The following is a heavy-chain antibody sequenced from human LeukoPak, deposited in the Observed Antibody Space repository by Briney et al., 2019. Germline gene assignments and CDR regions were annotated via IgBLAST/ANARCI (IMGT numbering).Heavy chain of an antibody. Sequence: PPGGPLRLSCVASRFTFSNYWMSWVRQAPGKGLEWVANINQDGSKKRYADSMKGRFTISRDNAKESLYLQLNSLRAEDTAVYYCAKWGPYCVGDYCPALDSWGPGTLVTVSS. CDR2: INQDGSKK. CDR1: RFTFSNYW. V-gene: IGHV3-7*01. J-gene: IGHJ4*02. CDR3: AKWGPYCVGDYCPALDS. D-gene: IGHD2-21*02.